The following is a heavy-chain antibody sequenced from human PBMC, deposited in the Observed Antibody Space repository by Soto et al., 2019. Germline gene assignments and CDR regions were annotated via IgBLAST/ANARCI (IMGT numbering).Heavy chain of an antibody. CDR1: GYSFTSYW. Sequence: PWESLKISCEGSGYSFTSYWIAWVRQMPGKGLEWMGIIYPGDSDTRYSPSFQGQVTISADKSIRTVYLQWSSLKASDTAMYYCARFACKFSKTGEVWGEGTSVIVSS. CDR3: ARFACKFSKTGEV. CDR2: IYPGDSDT. D-gene: IGHD1-1*01. V-gene: IGHV5-51*01. J-gene: IGHJ6*04.